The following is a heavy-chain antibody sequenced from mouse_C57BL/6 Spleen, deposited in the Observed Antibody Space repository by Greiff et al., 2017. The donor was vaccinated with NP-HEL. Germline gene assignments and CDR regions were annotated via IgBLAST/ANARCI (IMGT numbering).Heavy chain of an antibody. J-gene: IGHJ1*03. CDR2: ISSGSSTI. V-gene: IGHV5-17*01. Sequence: EVQVVESGGGLVKPGGSLKLSCAASGFTFSDYGMHWVRQAPEKGLEWVAYISSGSSTIYYADTVKGRFTISRDNAKNTLFLQMTSLRSEDTAMYYCARWGGITTVVGDWYFDVWGTGTTVTVSS. CDR1: GFTFSDYG. CDR3: ARWGGITTVVGDWYFDV. D-gene: IGHD1-1*01.